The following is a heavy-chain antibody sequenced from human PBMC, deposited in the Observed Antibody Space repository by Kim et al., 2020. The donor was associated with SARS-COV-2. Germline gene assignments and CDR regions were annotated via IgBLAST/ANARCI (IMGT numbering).Heavy chain of an antibody. D-gene: IGHD3-10*01. J-gene: IGHJ1*01. CDR3: VVMDRGVIIAGERYFQH. CDR2: IYYSGST. V-gene: IGHV4-39*01. Sequence: SETLSLTCTVSGGSISSSSYYWGWIRQPPGKGLEWIGSIYYSGSTYYNPSLKSRVTISVDTSKNQFSLKLSSVTAADTAVYYCVVMDRGVIIAGERYFQHWGQGTLVTVSS. CDR1: GGSISSSSYY.